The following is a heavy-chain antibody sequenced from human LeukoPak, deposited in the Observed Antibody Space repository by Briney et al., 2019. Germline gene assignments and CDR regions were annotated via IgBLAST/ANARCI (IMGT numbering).Heavy chain of an antibody. CDR3: AKTGTTLYYFYGLHV. D-gene: IGHD1-7*01. CDR1: RFIFSDYA. CDR2: ISGSDGRT. Sequence: AGGSLRLSCAASRFIFSDYAMSWVRQAPGKGLEWVSTISGSDGRTYYADSVKGRFSISRDNSKGTLYLHMDSLRAEDTAVYYCAKTGTTLYYFYGLHVWGQGTTVTVSS. V-gene: IGHV3-23*01. J-gene: IGHJ6*02.